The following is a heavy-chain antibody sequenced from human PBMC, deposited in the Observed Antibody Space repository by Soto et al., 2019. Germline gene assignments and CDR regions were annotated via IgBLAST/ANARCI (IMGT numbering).Heavy chain of an antibody. Sequence: GGSQRLSSTSSGFNFGSYAISWVRQAPGKGLEWVSAISGSGGSTYYADSVKGRFTISRDNSKNTLYLQMNSLRAEDTAVYYCAKDRDADDVGAPIDYWGQGTLVTVSS. J-gene: IGHJ4*02. CDR1: GFNFGSYA. V-gene: IGHV3-23*01. CDR2: ISGSGGST. CDR3: AKDRDADDVGAPIDY. D-gene: IGHD3-10*01.